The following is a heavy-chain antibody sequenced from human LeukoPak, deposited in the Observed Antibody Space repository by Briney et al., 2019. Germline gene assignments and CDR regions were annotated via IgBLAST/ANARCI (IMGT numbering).Heavy chain of an antibody. J-gene: IGHJ4*02. V-gene: IGHV3-7*01. CDR3: AREGIHGTDFDY. D-gene: IGHD3/OR15-3a*01. CDR1: GFTFSSYW. Sequence: GGSLSLSCAASGFTFSSYWMSWVRPAPGKGLEWVANIKQDGSEKYYVDSVKGRFTISRDNAKNSLYLQMNSLRAEDTAVYYCAREGIHGTDFDYWGQGTLVTVSS. CDR2: IKQDGSEK.